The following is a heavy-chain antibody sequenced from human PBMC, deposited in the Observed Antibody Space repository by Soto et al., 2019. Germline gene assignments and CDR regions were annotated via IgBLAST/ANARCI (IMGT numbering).Heavy chain of an antibody. D-gene: IGHD1-26*01. CDR2: INQDGSEK. V-gene: IGHV3-7*03. CDR3: ARDYPGGSYYDY. Sequence: GGSLRLSCAASGFTFISYWMSWVRQAPGKGLEWVARINQDGSEKYYVDSVKGRFTISRDNAKNSLYLQMNSLRAEDTAVYYCARDYPGGSYYDYWGQGTLVTVS. J-gene: IGHJ4*02. CDR1: GFTFISYW.